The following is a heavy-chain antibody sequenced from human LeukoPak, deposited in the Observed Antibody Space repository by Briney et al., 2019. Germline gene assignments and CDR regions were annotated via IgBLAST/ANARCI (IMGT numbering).Heavy chain of an antibody. D-gene: IGHD4-11*01. V-gene: IGHV4-61*01. Sequence: SETLSLTCTVSGGSFSSGSYYWSWIRQPPGKGLEWIGYIYYTGSTNYNPSLKSRVIISVDTSKNQFSLKLSSVTAADTAVCYCARDSARLVWGQGTMVTVSS. CDR2: IYYTGST. J-gene: IGHJ3*01. CDR3: ARDSARLV. CDR1: GGSFSSGSYY.